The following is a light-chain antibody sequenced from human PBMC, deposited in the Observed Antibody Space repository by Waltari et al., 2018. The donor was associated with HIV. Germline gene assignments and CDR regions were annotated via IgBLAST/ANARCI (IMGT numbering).Light chain of an antibody. Sequence: SYVMTQSPSVSVALGPTASIACGGNNIGRKSVHWYKQTPGKAPALVIYDDRDRPSGIPERFSGSNSGHTATLSIGRVEAGDEADYYCQVWESSSDHVVIGGGTKLTV. CDR3: QVWESSSDHVV. J-gene: IGLJ2*01. V-gene: IGLV3-21*02. CDR2: DDR. CDR1: NIGRKS.